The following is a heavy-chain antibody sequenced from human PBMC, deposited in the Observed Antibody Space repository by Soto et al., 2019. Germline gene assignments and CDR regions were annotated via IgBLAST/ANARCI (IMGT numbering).Heavy chain of an antibody. CDR3: AREDLCTTGTCLLLRRKTNYFDY. Sequence: QVQLVESGGGLVKPGESLRVPCTTSGFSFGDYYMSWIRQAPGKGLEWISYISHNSDSFYYADSVKGRFTVSRDNSKNSLFLQMDNLRAEDTAVYYCAREDLCTTGTCLLLRRKTNYFDYWGPGTQVTVSS. D-gene: IGHD2-8*01. V-gene: IGHV3-11*01. J-gene: IGHJ4*02. CDR1: GFSFGDYY. CDR2: ISHNSDSF.